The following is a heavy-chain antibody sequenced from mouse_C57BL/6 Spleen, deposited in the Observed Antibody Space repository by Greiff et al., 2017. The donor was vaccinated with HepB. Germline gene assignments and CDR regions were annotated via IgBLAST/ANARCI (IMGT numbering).Heavy chain of an antibody. CDR3: ARCAPYYGSSYGYWYFDV. Sequence: QVQLQQSGPGLVQPSQSLSITCTVSGFSLTSYGVHWVRQSPGKGLEWLGVIWSGGSTDYNAAFISRLSISKDNSKSQVFFKMNSLQADDTAIYYCARCAPYYGSSYGYWYFDVWGTGTTVTVSS. CDR1: GFSLTSYG. J-gene: IGHJ1*03. V-gene: IGHV2-2*01. CDR2: IWSGGST. D-gene: IGHD1-1*01.